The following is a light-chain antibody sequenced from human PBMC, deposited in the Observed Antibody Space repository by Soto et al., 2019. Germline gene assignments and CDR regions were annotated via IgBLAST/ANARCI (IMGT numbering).Light chain of an antibody. Sequence: EIVLTQSPATLSLSPGERVTLSCRASQSISTSLAWYQHKPGQAPRLLIYGASSRATGIPDRFSGSGSGTDFTLTISRLEPEDFAVYYCQQYGSSLYTFGQGTKLEIK. J-gene: IGKJ2*01. V-gene: IGKV3-20*01. CDR3: QQYGSSLYT. CDR2: GAS. CDR1: QSISTS.